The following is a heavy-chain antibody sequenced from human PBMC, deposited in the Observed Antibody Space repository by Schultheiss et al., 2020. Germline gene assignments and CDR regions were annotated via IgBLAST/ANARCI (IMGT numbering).Heavy chain of an antibody. V-gene: IGHV1-18*01. CDR2: ISTYNGNT. CDR1: GGTFSSYA. Sequence: ASVKVSCKASGGTFSSYAISWVRQAPGQGLEWMGGISTYNGNTNYAQKLQGRVTMTTDTSTSTAYMELSRLRSDDTAVYYCAAGTMVRGVITVDYWGQGTLVTVSS. CDR3: AAGTMVRGVITVDY. J-gene: IGHJ4*02. D-gene: IGHD3-10*01.